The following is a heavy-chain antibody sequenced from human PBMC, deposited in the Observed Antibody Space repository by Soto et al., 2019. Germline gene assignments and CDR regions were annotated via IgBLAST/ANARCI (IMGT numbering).Heavy chain of an antibody. CDR1: GFTFSDYG. CDR3: AKDLGAYNYYYYGMDV. V-gene: IGHV3-30*18. Sequence: QVRLVESGGGVVQPGRSLRLSCAASGFTFSDYGMHWVRQAPGKGLEWVAVISYDGSNKYYADSVKGRFTTARDSSKSTLYLQMNSLRAEDTAVYYCAKDLGAYNYYYYGMDVWGQGTTVTVSS. D-gene: IGHD1-20*01. J-gene: IGHJ6*02. CDR2: ISYDGSNK.